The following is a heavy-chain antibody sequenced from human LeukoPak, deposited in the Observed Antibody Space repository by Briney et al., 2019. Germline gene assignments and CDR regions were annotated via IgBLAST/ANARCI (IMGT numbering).Heavy chain of an antibody. CDR2: IKQDQSKT. Sequence: GGSLRLSCAVSGFDFSNSWVSWVRQAPGKGLEWVATIKQDQSKTYLVDSVKGRFSISRGNAKSSLYLQMNSLRAEDTAVYYCARDFWSGSPDWGQGTLVTVSS. V-gene: IGHV3-7*01. J-gene: IGHJ4*02. CDR1: GFDFSNSW. D-gene: IGHD3-3*01. CDR3: ARDFWSGSPD.